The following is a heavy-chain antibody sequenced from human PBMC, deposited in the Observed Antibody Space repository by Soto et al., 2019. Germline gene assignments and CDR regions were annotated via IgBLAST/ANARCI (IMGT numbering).Heavy chain of an antibody. CDR3: ARVVAAAGRLYYSDY. V-gene: IGHV3-48*01. Sequence: YYTDAVKGRFTISRDNAKDSLYLQMTSLRTEVTAVYYCARVVAAAGRLYYSDYWGQGTLGTVSS. D-gene: IGHD6-13*01. J-gene: IGHJ4*02.